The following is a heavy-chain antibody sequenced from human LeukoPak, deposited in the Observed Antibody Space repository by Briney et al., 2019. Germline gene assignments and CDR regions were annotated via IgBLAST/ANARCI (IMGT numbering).Heavy chain of an antibody. D-gene: IGHD2-15*01. CDR2: INHSGST. Sequence: SETLSLTCAVYGGSFSGYYWSWIRQPPGKGLEWIGEINHSGSTNYNPSLKSRVTISVDTSKNQFSLKLSSVTAADTAVYYCARSLKVVVAATNNGFDPWGQGTLVTVSS. V-gene: IGHV4-34*01. J-gene: IGHJ5*02. CDR3: ARSLKVVVAATNNGFDP. CDR1: GGSFSGYY.